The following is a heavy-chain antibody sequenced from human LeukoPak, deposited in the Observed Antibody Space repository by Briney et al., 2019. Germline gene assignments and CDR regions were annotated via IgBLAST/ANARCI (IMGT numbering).Heavy chain of an antibody. J-gene: IGHJ4*02. D-gene: IGHD1-26*01. Sequence: GGSLRLSCAASGFTFNTYTMNWVRQAPGKGLEWVSYISGSSGIIDYADSVRGRFTISRDNAKNSLYLQMNSLRAEDTAVYYCAREGAPYSGSYYDYWGQGTLVTVSS. V-gene: IGHV3-48*01. CDR2: ISGSSGII. CDR1: GFTFNTYT. CDR3: AREGAPYSGSYYDY.